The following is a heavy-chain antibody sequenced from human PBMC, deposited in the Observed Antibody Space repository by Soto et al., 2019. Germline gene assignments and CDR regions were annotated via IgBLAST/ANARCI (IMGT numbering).Heavy chain of an antibody. D-gene: IGHD3-10*01. CDR2: IWYDGSNK. V-gene: IGHV3-33*01. CDR3: AREVGLRAYYYGMDV. Sequence: GGSLRLSCAASGFTFSSYGMHWVRQAPGKGLEWVAVIWYDGSNKYYADSVKGRFTISRDNSKNTLYLQMNSLRAEDTAMYYCAREVGLRAYYYGMDVWGQGTTVTVSS. CDR1: GFTFSSYG. J-gene: IGHJ6*02.